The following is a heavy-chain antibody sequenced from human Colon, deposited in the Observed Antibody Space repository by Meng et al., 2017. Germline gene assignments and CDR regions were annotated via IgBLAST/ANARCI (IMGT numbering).Heavy chain of an antibody. CDR2: IFQSGST. J-gene: IGHJ4*02. CDR1: GVSSSSAMW. D-gene: IGHD1-14*01. Sequence: QVQLQEAGPGLVNSSGTLGLTCAVAGVSSSSAMWWGGVRQPAGKGLEWIGEIFQSGSTNYNPSLKSRFTISVDKSKSHLSLSLSSVTAADTAVYYCAKAAAYNLDIWGQGTLVTVSS. CDR3: AKAAAYNLDI. V-gene: IGHV4-4*02.